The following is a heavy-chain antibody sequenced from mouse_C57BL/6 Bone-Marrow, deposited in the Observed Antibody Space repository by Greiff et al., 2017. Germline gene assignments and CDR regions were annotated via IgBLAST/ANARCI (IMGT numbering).Heavy chain of an antibody. V-gene: IGHV1-80*01. D-gene: IGHD2-3*01. Sequence: QVHVKQSGAELVKPGASVKISCKASGYAFSSYWMNWVKQRPGTGLEWIGQIYPGDGDTNSNGKFKGKATLTADKSSSTAYMQLSSLTSEDSAVYFCARGDGSGYWGQGTTLTGSS. J-gene: IGHJ2*01. CDR1: GYAFSSYW. CDR3: ARGDGSGY. CDR2: IYPGDGDT.